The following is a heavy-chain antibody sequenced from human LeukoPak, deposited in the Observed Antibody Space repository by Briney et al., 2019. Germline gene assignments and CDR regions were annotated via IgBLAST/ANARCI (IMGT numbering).Heavy chain of an antibody. Sequence: GGSLRLSCEASGFTFSSYWMHWIRQAPGKGLVWVSRIFRDGTNPAYADSVKGRFTISRDNAKNTLYLQMNSLRAEDTAMYYCAALDHGHDYWGQGTLVTVSS. V-gene: IGHV3-74*01. CDR1: GFTFSSYW. CDR2: IFRDGTNP. J-gene: IGHJ4*02. CDR3: AALDHGHDY.